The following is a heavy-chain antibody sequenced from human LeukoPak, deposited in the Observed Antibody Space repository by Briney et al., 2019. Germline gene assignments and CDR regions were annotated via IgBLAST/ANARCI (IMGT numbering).Heavy chain of an antibody. CDR3: ARDQYCSSTSCYNWFDP. D-gene: IGHD2-2*01. Sequence: ASVKVSCKASGYTFTSYDINWVRQATGQGLEWMGWMNPNSGNTGYAQKFQGRVTMTRNTSISTAYMELSSLRSDDTAVYYCARDQYCSSTSCYNWFDPWGQGTLVTVSS. CDR1: GYTFTSYD. J-gene: IGHJ5*02. CDR2: MNPNSGNT. V-gene: IGHV1-8*01.